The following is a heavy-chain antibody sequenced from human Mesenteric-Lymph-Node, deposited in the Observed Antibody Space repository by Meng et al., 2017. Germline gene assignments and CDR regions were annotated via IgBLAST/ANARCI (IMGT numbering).Heavy chain of an antibody. CDR2: IKPDSGAT. CDR1: GYTFTDYY. CDR3: ARGGGGWAY. V-gene: IGHV1-2*02. D-gene: IGHD4-23*01. J-gene: IGHJ4*02. Sequence: ASVKVSCKASGYTFTDYYMHWVRQAPGQGLEWMGWIKPDSGATNYAPKFQGRVTMTRDTSITTAYMELYRLTSDDSAVYYCARGGGGWAYWGQGPLVTVSS.